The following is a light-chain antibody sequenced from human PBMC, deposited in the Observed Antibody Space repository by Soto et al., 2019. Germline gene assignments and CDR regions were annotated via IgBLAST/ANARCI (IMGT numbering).Light chain of an antibody. V-gene: IGKV3-20*01. CDR3: QQYGSSRT. J-gene: IGKJ1*01. Sequence: EIVLTQSPGTLSLSPGERATLSCRPSQSVSSSYLAWYQQKPGQAPRLLIYGASSRAPGIPDRFSGSGSGTDFTLTISRLEPEDFAVYYCQQYGSSRTFGQGTKVEIK. CDR2: GAS. CDR1: QSVSSSY.